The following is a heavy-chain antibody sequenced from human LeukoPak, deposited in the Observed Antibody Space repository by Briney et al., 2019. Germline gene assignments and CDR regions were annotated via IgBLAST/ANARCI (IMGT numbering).Heavy chain of an antibody. V-gene: IGHV1-2*02. D-gene: IGHD3-22*01. J-gene: IGHJ4*02. Sequence: GASVKVSCKASGYTFTGYYMHWVRQAPGQGLEWMGWINPNSGGTNYAQKFQGRVTMTRDTSISTAYMELSRLRSDDTAVYYCARDNYDSSGYYEYYLDYWGQGTLVTVSS. CDR1: GYTFTGYY. CDR3: ARDNYDSSGYYEYYLDY. CDR2: INPNSGGT.